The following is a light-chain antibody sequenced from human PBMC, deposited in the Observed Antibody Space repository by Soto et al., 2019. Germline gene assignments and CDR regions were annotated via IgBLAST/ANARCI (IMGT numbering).Light chain of an antibody. CDR1: SRDVGAYNF. J-gene: IGLJ1*01. CDR2: DVS. Sequence: QSALTQPRSVSGSPGQSVTTSCTGTSRDVGAYNFVSWYQQHPGKAPKLMIYDVSKRPSGVPDRFSGSKSGNTASLTISGLQAEDEADYYCCSYAGSYTGVFGTGTKLTVL. V-gene: IGLV2-11*01. CDR3: CSYAGSYTGV.